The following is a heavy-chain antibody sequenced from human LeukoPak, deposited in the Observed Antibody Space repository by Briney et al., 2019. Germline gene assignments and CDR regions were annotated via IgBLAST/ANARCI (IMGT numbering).Heavy chain of an antibody. CDR1: GFTFSDYY. J-gene: IGHJ3*02. CDR3: AREGLSSSWYSTAFDI. D-gene: IGHD6-13*01. Sequence: GGSLRLSCAASGFTFSDYYMSWIRQAPGKGLEWVSYISSSGSTIYYADFVKGRFTISRDNAKNSLYLQMNSLRAEDTAVYYCAREGLSSSWYSTAFDIWGQGTMVTVSS. CDR2: ISSSGSTI. V-gene: IGHV3-11*01.